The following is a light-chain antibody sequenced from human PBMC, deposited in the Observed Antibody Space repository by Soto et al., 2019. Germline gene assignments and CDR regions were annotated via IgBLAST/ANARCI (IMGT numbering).Light chain of an antibody. CDR3: CSSAPSRTFV. CDR1: SGAVGSYRF. V-gene: IGLV2-23*01. CDR2: EGS. Sequence: QSVLTQPAAVSGCPGQSITISCTGSSGAVGSYRFVSWYQHHPGKVPKLIIYEGSKRPSGVSNRFSGSEPGNTASLTISGLQAEDEADYYCCSSAPSRTFVFGTGTKVTVL. J-gene: IGLJ1*01.